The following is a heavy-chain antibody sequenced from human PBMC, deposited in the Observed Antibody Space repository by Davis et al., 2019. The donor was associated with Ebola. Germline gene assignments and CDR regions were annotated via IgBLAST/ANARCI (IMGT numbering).Heavy chain of an antibody. CDR2: ISSSSTI. CDR3: ARGGTLYGMDV. CDR1: GFTFSSYS. J-gene: IGHJ6*02. V-gene: IGHV3-48*02. D-gene: IGHD1-1*01. Sequence: GGSLRLSCAASGFTFSSYSMNWVRQAPGKGLEWVSYISSSSTIYYADSVKGRFTISRDNAKNSLYLQMNSLRDEDTAVYYCARGGTLYGMDVWGQGTTVTVSS.